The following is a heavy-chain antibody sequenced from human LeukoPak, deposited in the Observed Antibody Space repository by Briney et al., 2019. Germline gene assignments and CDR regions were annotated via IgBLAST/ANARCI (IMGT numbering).Heavy chain of an antibody. J-gene: IGHJ5*02. D-gene: IGHD2-15*01. Sequence: PGGSLRLSCAASGFTFSNYFMHWVRQAPGKGLVWVSRVNSDGTTTMYADSVKGRFTISRDNAKNTLHLQMNSLRDEDTAVYYCARRVDATRWFGPWGQRTLDTVSS. CDR1: GFTFSNYF. V-gene: IGHV3-74*03. CDR2: VNSDGTTT. CDR3: ARRVDATRWFGP.